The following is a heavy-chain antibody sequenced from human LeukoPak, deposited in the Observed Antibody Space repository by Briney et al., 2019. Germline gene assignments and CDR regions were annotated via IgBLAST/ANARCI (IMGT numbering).Heavy chain of an antibody. CDR1: GGSVSSGSYY. J-gene: IGHJ4*02. D-gene: IGHD4-17*01. CDR2: IYYSGST. V-gene: IGHV4-61*01. CDR3: ARGDPYGDYIHFDY. Sequence: SQTLSLTCTVSGGSVSSGSYYWGWIRQPPGRGLEWVGYIYYSGSTNYNPSLKSRVTISVDTSKNQFSLKLSSVTAADTAVYYCARGDPYGDYIHFDYWGQGTLVTVSS.